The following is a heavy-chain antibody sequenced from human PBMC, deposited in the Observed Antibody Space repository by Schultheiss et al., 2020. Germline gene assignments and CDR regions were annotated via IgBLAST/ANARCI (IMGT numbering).Heavy chain of an antibody. CDR3: ARGGSGGVYGD. V-gene: IGHV1-8*01. D-gene: IGHD4/OR15-4a*01. Sequence: ASVKVSCKTSGYTFTSYDINWVRQATGQGLEWMGWMHPNSGATGYAQKFQGRVTMTRDTSINTAYMELTSLRYEDTAVYYCARGGSGGVYGDWGQGTLGTVSS. CDR1: GYTFTSYD. J-gene: IGHJ4*02. CDR2: MHPNSGAT.